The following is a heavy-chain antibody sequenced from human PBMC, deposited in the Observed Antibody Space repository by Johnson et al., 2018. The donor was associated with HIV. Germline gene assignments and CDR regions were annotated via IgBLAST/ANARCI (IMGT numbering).Heavy chain of an antibody. CDR1: GFTFSSYA. Sequence: VQLVESGGGLVQPGGSLRLSCAASGFTFSSYAMHWVRQAPGKGLEWVAVISYDGSNKYYADSVKGRFTISRDNSKNTLYLQMNSLRVEDTAVYYCAKSSVTDAFDIWGQGTMVTVSS. CDR2: ISYDGSNK. V-gene: IGHV3-30-3*02. D-gene: IGHD6-19*01. J-gene: IGHJ3*02. CDR3: AKSSVTDAFDI.